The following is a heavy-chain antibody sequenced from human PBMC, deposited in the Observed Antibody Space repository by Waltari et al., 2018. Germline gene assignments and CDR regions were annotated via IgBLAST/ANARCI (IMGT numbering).Heavy chain of an antibody. Sequence: QVQLQESGPGLVKPSETLSLTCAVSGYSISSGYYWGWIRQPPGKGLEWIGSIYHSGSTYYNPSLKSRVTISVDTSKNQFSLKLSSVTAADTAVYYCARDYDSSGPFDYWGQGTLVTVSS. CDR3: ARDYDSSGPFDY. D-gene: IGHD3-22*01. CDR1: GYSISSGYY. V-gene: IGHV4-38-2*01. CDR2: IYHSGST. J-gene: IGHJ4*02.